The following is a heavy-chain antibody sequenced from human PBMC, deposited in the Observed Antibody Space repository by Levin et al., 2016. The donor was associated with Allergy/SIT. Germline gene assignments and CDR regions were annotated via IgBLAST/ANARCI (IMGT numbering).Heavy chain of an antibody. V-gene: IGHV4-39*01. Sequence: RQAPGKGLEWIGSIYYSGSTYYNPSLKSRVTISVDTSKNQFSLKLSSVTAADTAVYYCACGWDWAFDIWGQGTMVTVSS. CDR3: ACGWDWAFDI. CDR2: IYYSGST. D-gene: IGHD6-19*01. J-gene: IGHJ3*02.